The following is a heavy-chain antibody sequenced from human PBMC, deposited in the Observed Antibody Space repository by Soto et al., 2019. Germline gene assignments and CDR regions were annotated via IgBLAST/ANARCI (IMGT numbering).Heavy chain of an antibody. J-gene: IGHJ4*02. V-gene: IGHV3-30-3*01. CDR2: ISHDGNNK. Sequence: QVQLVESGGGVVQPGRSLSLSCAASGFTFSSHIMHWVRQTPGKGLEWMTFISHDGNNKYYADSVKGRFTISRDNSENTLYLQMDSLRVEDTAVYYCARDDEGGSDCDLGYWGQGTLVTVSS. D-gene: IGHD1-26*01. CDR3: ARDDEGGSDCDLGY. CDR1: GFTFSSHI.